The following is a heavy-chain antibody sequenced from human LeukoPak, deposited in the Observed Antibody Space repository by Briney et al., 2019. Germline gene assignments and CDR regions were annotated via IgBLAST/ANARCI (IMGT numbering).Heavy chain of an antibody. V-gene: IGHV3-49*03. J-gene: IGHJ4*02. CDR1: GFTFGDYA. Sequence: GRSLRLSCTASGFTFGDYAMSWFRQAPGKGLEWVGCIRSKAYGGTTEYAASVKGRFTISRDDSKSIAYLQMNSLKTEDTAVYYCTTAGVVVAATPDYWGQGTLVTVSS. D-gene: IGHD2-15*01. CDR3: TTAGVVVAATPDY. CDR2: IRSKAYGGTT.